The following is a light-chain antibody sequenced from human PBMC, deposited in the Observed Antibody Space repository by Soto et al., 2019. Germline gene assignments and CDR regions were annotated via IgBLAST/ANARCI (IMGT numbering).Light chain of an antibody. CDR2: DAS. CDR1: QSVNTF. CDR3: QQRFNLPGLT. V-gene: IGKV3-11*01. Sequence: EIVLTQSPATLSLSPGERATLSCRASQSVNTFLAWYQQKPGQAPRLLISDASNRATDIPARFSGSGSRTDFPLTISSLEPEDFAVYYCQQRFNLPGLTFGGGTKEEIK. J-gene: IGKJ4*01.